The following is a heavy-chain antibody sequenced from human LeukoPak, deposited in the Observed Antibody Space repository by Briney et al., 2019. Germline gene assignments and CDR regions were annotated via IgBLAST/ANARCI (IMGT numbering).Heavy chain of an antibody. CDR3: ARVYYYDSSGYYFLYYFDY. V-gene: IGHV4-30-4*01. CDR2: IYYSGST. J-gene: IGHJ4*02. CDR1: GGSISSGDYY. D-gene: IGHD3-22*01. Sequence: PSETLSLTCTVSGGSISSGDYYCSWIRQPPGKGLEWIGYIYYSGSTYYNPSLKSRVTISVDTSKNQFSLKLSSVTAADTAVYYCARVYYYDSSGYYFLYYFDYWGQGTLVTVPS.